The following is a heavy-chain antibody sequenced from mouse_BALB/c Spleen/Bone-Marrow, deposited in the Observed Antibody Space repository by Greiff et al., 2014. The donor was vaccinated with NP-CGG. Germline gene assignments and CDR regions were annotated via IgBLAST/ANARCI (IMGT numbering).Heavy chain of an antibody. V-gene: IGHV1S56*01. Sequence: QVQLQQSGPELVKPGASVKMSCQASGYTFTSYYILWVKQRPGQRLEWIGWIFPGDGSTKYNEKFKDRTTLTADKSSTTAYILLSSLTSEDSAIYFCARRDGGDYRGQGTTCTVST. CDR3: ARRDGGDY. CDR2: IFPGDGST. J-gene: IGHJ2*01. CDR1: GYTFTSYY. D-gene: IGHD3-3*01.